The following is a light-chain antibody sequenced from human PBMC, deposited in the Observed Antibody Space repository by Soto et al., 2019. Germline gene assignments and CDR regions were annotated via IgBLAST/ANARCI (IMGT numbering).Light chain of an antibody. CDR1: DSVSISY. Sequence: IVLTQSPGTLSLSPGERATLSCRASDSVSISYLAWYQQRSRQPPRLLIYGTSTRATGIPGSFSGSGSGIDFTLTISRLEPEDSVVYCCQQWCNSPRVTFGGGTKVEI. CDR2: GTS. CDR3: QQWCNSPRVT. V-gene: IGKV3-20*01. J-gene: IGKJ4*01.